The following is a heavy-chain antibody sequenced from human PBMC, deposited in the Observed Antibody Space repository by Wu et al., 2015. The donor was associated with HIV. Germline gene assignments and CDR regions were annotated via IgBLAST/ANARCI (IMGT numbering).Heavy chain of an antibody. J-gene: IGHJ4*02. CDR1: GYTFGTYD. CDR3: ARGLYYFDY. Sequence: QVQLVQSGAEVKKPGASVKVSCKASGYTFGTYDINWVRQATGQGLEWVGWMNPKSGNTGYAQKFQGRVTMTRNTSIRTAYMELSSLRSEDTAVYYCARGLYYFDYWGQGTLVTVSS. V-gene: IGHV1-8*01. CDR2: MNPKSGNT.